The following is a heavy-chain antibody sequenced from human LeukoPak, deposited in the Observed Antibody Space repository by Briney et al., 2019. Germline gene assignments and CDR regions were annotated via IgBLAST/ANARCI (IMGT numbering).Heavy chain of an antibody. V-gene: IGHV1-69*05. D-gene: IGHD1-7*01. CDR2: IIPIFGTA. Sequence: SVKVSCKASGGTFSSYAISWVRQAPGQGLEWMGGIIPIFGTANYAQKFQGRVTITTDESTSTAYMELSSLRSEDTAVYYCARDNYAGANWFDPWGQGTRVTVSS. CDR3: ARDNYAGANWFDP. CDR1: GGTFSSYA. J-gene: IGHJ5*02.